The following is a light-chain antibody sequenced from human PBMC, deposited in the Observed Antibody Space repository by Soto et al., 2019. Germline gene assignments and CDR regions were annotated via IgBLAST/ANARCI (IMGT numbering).Light chain of an antibody. Sequence: QSALTQPASVSGSPGQSITISCTGTSSDVGGYNYVSWYQQHPGKVPKLMIYEVTDRPSGVSNRFSGSKSGSTASLTISGLQAEDEADYYCSSYTSSNTYVFGTGTKVTVL. J-gene: IGLJ1*01. V-gene: IGLV2-14*01. CDR1: SSDVGGYNY. CDR3: SSYTSSNTYV. CDR2: EVT.